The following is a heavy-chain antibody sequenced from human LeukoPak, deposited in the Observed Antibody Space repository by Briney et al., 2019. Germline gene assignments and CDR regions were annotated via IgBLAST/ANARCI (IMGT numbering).Heavy chain of an antibody. D-gene: IGHD2-15*01. V-gene: IGHV3-23*01. Sequence: GGSLRLSCAASGFTFSSYAMSWVRQAPGKGLEWVSAVSGGGDSIYYAGPVKGRFTISRDNSKNTLYLQMNSLRAEDTAIYFCAKLLAAAGGYFDYWGQGTLVTVSS. J-gene: IGHJ4*02. CDR2: VSGGGDSI. CDR3: AKLLAAAGGYFDY. CDR1: GFTFSSYA.